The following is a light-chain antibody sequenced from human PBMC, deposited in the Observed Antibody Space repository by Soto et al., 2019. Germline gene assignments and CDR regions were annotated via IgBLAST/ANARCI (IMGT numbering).Light chain of an antibody. CDR3: CSYAGSYSWV. V-gene: IGLV2-11*01. Sequence: QSALTQPRSVSGSPGQSVTISCTGTSSDVGAYNYVSWYQHHPGKAPKVMIYDVSERPSGVPDCFSGSKSDNKASLTISGLQAEDEADDYFCSYAGSYSWVFGGGTKLTVL. CDR1: SSDVGAYNY. CDR2: DVS. J-gene: IGLJ3*02.